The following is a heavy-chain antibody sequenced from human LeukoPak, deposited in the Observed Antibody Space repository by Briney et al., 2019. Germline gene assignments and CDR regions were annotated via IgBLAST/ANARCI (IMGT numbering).Heavy chain of an antibody. J-gene: IGHJ4*02. Sequence: ASVKVSCKVSGYTFTDYYMHLVQQAPGKGLEWMGLVDPEDGETIYAEKFQGRVTITADTSTDTAYMELSSLRSGDTAVYYCATVSPYYYDSSGYYYPLDYWGQGTLVTVSS. V-gene: IGHV1-69-2*01. CDR1: GYTFTDYY. CDR3: ATVSPYYYDSSGYYYPLDY. D-gene: IGHD3-22*01. CDR2: VDPEDGET.